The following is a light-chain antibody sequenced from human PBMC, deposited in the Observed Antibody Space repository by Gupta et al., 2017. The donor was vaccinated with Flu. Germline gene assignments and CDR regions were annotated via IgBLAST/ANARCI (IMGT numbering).Light chain of an antibody. Sequence: IHMTQSPPSLAGFVGVRVTITGRTSQDLGRFLAWYQQIPGIGPTLLVYSAYASHSAVPSRFSSSGSGTELTLTISSRQPDDVATYYCQKHVNDPRTFGQGTRV. CDR1: QDLGRF. V-gene: IGKV1-27*01. CDR2: SAY. J-gene: IGKJ1*01. CDR3: QKHVNDPRT.